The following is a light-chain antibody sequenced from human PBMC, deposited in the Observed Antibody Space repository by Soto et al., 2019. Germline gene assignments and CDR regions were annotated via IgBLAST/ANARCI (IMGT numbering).Light chain of an antibody. CDR2: DAP. J-gene: IGKJ4*01. V-gene: IGKV1-5*01. Sequence: DIQMTQSPSTLSASVGDRVTITCRASQSISSRLAWYQQKPGKAPKILIYDAPNLESGVPSRFSGSASGTEFTLTISSLQPDDFATYYCQQYNSYSLTFGGGTKVEIK. CDR3: QQYNSYSLT. CDR1: QSISSR.